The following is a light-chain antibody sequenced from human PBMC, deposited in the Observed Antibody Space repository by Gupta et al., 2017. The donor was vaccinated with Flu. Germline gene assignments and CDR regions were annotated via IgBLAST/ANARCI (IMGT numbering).Light chain of an antibody. CDR1: ISDVGSYTL. J-gene: IGLJ2*01. V-gene: IGLV2-23*02. Sequence: SITISCTGTISDVGSYTLVSWYQQHPGKAPKLMIYEVTKRPSGVSDRFSGSKSGNTASLTISGLQAEDEADYYCCSYAGSSTLIFGGGTKLTVL. CDR2: EVT. CDR3: CSYAGSSTLI.